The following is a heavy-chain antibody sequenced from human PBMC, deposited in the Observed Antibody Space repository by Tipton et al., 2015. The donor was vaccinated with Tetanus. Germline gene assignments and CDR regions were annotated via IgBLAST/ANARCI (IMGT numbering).Heavy chain of an antibody. CDR1: GGSISSYY. CDR2: IYYSGST. D-gene: IGHD3-9*01. V-gene: IGHV4-59*01. J-gene: IGHJ4*02. Sequence: LRLSCTVSGGSISSYYWSWIRQPPGKGLEWIGYIYYSGSTNYNPSLKSRVTISVDKAKNQFSLKLTSVTAADTAVYYCARATEHDIMTGYDNWGPGTQVTVSS. CDR3: ARATEHDIMTGYDN.